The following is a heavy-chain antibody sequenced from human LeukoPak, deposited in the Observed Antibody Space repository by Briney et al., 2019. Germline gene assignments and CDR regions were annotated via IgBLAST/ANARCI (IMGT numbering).Heavy chain of an antibody. J-gene: IGHJ4*02. D-gene: IGHD2-15*01. CDR2: VSPQTGDT. CDR1: GYTFTRYD. V-gene: IGHV1-8*03. Sequence: GASVKVSCKASGYTFTRYDINWVRQATGQGLEWMGWVSPQTGDTGYAQKFQGRVTITRNTSISTAYMELSSLRSEDTAVYYCARGTPLRYWGQGTLVTVSS. CDR3: ARGTPLRY.